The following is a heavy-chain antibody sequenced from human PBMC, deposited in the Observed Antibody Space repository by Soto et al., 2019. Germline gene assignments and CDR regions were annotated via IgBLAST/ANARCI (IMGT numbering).Heavy chain of an antibody. V-gene: IGHV3-74*01. CDR1: GFTFSNCA. CDR2: INPDGRTT. CDR3: ARDLRGSPDY. D-gene: IGHD1-26*01. Sequence: PGGSLRLSCAASGFTFSNCAMNWVRQAPGKGLVWVSLINPDGRTTTYADSVKGRFAISRDNAKNTVYLQMNSLRVDDTAVYYCARDLRGSPDYWGQGTLVTVSS. J-gene: IGHJ4*02.